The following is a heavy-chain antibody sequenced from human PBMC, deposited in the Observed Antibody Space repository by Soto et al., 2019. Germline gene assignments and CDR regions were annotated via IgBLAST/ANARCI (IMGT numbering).Heavy chain of an antibody. CDR1: GFTFSSYG. V-gene: IGHV3-33*01. CDR3: ARDRYSSLTTYYYGMDV. D-gene: IGHD6-13*01. Sequence: QVQLVESGGGVVQPGRSLRLSCAASGFTFSSYGMHWVRQAPGKGLEWVAVIWYDGSNKYYVDSVKGRFTISRDNSKNTLYLQMNSLRAEDTAVYYCARDRYSSLTTYYYGMDVWGQGTTVTVSS. CDR2: IWYDGSNK. J-gene: IGHJ6*02.